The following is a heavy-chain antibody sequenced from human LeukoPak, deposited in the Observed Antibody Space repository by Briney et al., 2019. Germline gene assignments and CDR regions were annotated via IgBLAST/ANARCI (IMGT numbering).Heavy chain of an antibody. Sequence: PGGSLRLSCAASGFTFSNAWMSWVRQPPGKGLEWIGEIYHSGSTNYNPSLKSRVTISVDKSKNQFSLKLSSVTAADTAVYYCARNLGYCSSTSCYAEYYYYYMDVWGKGTTVTVSS. D-gene: IGHD2-2*01. V-gene: IGHV4-4*02. J-gene: IGHJ6*03. CDR2: IYHSGST. CDR3: ARNLGYCSSTSCYAEYYYYYMDV. CDR1: GFTFSNAW.